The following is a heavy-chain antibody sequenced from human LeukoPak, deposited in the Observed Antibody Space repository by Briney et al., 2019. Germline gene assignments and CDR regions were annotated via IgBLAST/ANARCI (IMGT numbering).Heavy chain of an antibody. D-gene: IGHD2-15*01. J-gene: IGHJ6*02. CDR2: ISGSGGST. V-gene: IGHV3-23*01. Sequence: GGSLRLSCAASGFTFSSYAMSWVRQAPGKGLEWVSAISGSGGSTYYADSVKGRFTISRDNAKNSLYLQMNSLRAEDTAVYYCARDPQSSYCSGGSCYSIPSGMDVWGQGTTVTVSS. CDR1: GFTFSSYA. CDR3: ARDPQSSYCSGGSCYSIPSGMDV.